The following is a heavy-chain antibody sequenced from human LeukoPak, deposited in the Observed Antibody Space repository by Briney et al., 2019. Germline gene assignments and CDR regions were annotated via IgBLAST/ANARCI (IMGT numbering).Heavy chain of an antibody. D-gene: IGHD1-26*01. CDR2: IYHSGST. Sequence: SETLSLTCTVSGYSISSGYYWGWIRQPPGKGLEWIGSIYHSGSTYYNPSLKSRVTISVDTSKNQFSLKLSSVTAADTAVYYCARPILARGSYYFDYWGQGTLVTVSS. V-gene: IGHV4-38-2*02. CDR3: ARPILARGSYYFDY. CDR1: GYSISSGYY. J-gene: IGHJ4*02.